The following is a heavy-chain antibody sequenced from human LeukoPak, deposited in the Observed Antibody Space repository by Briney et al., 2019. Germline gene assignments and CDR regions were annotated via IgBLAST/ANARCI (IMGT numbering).Heavy chain of an antibody. CDR2: LFSGGNA. CDR1: GFTFSDYY. V-gene: IGHV3-66*01. CDR3: ARDGGTLGPYDH. D-gene: IGHD1-26*01. J-gene: IGHJ4*02. Sequence: PGGSLRLSCAASGFTFSDYYMSWVRQAPGKGLEWISVLFSGGNAFYADSVKGRFTISRDNSKNTLYLQMNSLVAEDTAVYFCARDGGTLGPYDHWGQGTLVTVSS.